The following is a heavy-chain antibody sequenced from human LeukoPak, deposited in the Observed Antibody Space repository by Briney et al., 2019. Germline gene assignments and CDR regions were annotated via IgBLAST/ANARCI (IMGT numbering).Heavy chain of an antibody. CDR3: ARVMYYDSSGLDYAFDI. D-gene: IGHD3-22*01. CDR2: IIPIFGTA. J-gene: IGHJ3*02. CDR1: GGTFSSYA. V-gene: IGHV1-69*05. Sequence: ASVKVSCKASGGTFSSYAISWVRQAPGQGLEWMGRIIPIFGTANYAQKFQGRVTITTDESTSTDYMELRTLRSEDTAVYYCARVMYYDSSGLDYAFDIWGQGTMVSVSS.